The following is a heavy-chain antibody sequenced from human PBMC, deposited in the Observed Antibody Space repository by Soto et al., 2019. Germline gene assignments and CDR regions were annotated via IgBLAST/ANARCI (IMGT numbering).Heavy chain of an antibody. CDR2: INSDGSST. CDR3: ARVAVAGYNWFDP. V-gene: IGHV3-74*02. J-gene: IGHJ5*02. Sequence: EVQLVESGGGLVKPGGSLTLSCAASGFTFSSYWMHWVRQAPGKGLVWVSRINSDGSSTSYADSVKGRFTISRDNAKNTLYLQMNSLRAEDTAVYYCARVAVAGYNWFDPWGQGTLVTVSS. CDR1: GFTFSSYW. D-gene: IGHD6-19*01.